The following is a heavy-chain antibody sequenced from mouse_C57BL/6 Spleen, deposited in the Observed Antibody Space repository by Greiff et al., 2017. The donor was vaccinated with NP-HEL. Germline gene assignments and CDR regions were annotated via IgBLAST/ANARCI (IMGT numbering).Heavy chain of an antibody. CDR1: GYTFTSYW. J-gene: IGHJ2*01. CDR2: IHPNSGST. CDR3: ARSGSPFDY. D-gene: IGHD3-1*01. V-gene: IGHV1-64*01. Sequence: QVQLQQSGPELVKPGASVKISCKASGYTFTSYWMHWVKQRPGQGLEWIGMIHPNSGSTNYNEKFKSKATLTVDKSSSTAYMQLSSLTSEDSAVYYCARSGSPFDYWGQGTTLTVSS.